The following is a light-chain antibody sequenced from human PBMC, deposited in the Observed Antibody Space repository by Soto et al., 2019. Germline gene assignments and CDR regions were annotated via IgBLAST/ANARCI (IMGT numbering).Light chain of an antibody. CDR3: QQYNSTPRT. J-gene: IGKJ1*01. CDR1: QNVLYSSNNKNY. CDR2: WAS. V-gene: IGKV4-1*01. Sequence: DIVMTQSPDSLAVSLGEWATITCKSSQNVLYSSNNKNYLAWYQQKPGQPPKLLIYWASTRESGVPDRFSGSGSGTDFTLSISSLQAEDVAVYYCQQYNSTPRTFGQGTKVEIK.